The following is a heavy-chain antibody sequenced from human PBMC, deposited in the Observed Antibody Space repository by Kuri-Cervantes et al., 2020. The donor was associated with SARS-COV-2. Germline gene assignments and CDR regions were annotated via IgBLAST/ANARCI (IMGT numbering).Heavy chain of an antibody. Sequence: GGSLRLPCAASGFTFGGHWIHWVRQAPGKGLVWVSRINPDGSYTNNADSVKGRFTLSRDNAKNMLFLQMNSLRAEDTAVYYCVRDGDHWNFDYWGQGTLVTVSS. CDR1: GFTFGGHW. CDR3: VRDGDHWNFDY. D-gene: IGHD1-1*01. CDR2: INPDGSYT. V-gene: IGHV3-74*01. J-gene: IGHJ4*02.